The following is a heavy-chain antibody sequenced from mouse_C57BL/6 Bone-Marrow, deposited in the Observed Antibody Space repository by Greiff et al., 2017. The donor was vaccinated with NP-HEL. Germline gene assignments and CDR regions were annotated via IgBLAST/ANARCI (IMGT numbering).Heavy chain of an antibody. CDR2: IDPSDSYT. J-gene: IGHJ2*01. Sequence: VQLQQPGAELVMPGASVKLSCKASGYTFTSYWMHWVKQRPGQGLEWIGEIDPSDSYTNYNQKFKGKSTLTVDKSSSTAYMPLSSLTSEDSAVYYCARGDDYGSSYGYFDYWGQGTTLTVSS. CDR1: GYTFTSYW. CDR3: ARGDDYGSSYGYFDY. D-gene: IGHD1-1*01. V-gene: IGHV1-69*01.